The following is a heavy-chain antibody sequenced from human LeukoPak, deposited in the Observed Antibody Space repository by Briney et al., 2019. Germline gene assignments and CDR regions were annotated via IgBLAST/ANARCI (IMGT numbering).Heavy chain of an antibody. CDR2: IRYDGNNK. V-gene: IGHV3-33*03. J-gene: IGHJ6*04. CDR1: GFPFSDYV. Sequence: PGRSLRLSCAASGFPFSDYVMHWVRQAPGKGLEWVSVIRYDGNNKYYADSVKGRFTISRDNAKNSLYLQMNSLRAEDTAVYYCAELGITMIGGVWGKGTTVTISS. CDR3: AELGITMIGGV. D-gene: IGHD3-10*02.